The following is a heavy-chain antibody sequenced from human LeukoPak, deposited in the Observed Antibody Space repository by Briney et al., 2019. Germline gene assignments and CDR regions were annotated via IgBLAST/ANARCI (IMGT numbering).Heavy chain of an antibody. CDR3: AREGTAMVSFDY. D-gene: IGHD5-18*01. CDR1: GFTFSSYE. V-gene: IGHV3-48*03. Sequence: GGSLRLSSAASGFTFSSYEMNWVRQAPGKGREWVSYISSGGNTIYYADSVKGRFTISRDNAKNSLYLQMNSLRAEDTAVYYCAREGTAMVSFDYWGQGTLVTVSS. J-gene: IGHJ4*02. CDR2: ISSGGNTI.